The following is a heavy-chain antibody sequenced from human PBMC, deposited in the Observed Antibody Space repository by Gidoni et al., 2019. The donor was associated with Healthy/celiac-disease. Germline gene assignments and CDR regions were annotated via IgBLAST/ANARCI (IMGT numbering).Heavy chain of an antibody. V-gene: IGHV3-48*03. CDR3: ARVPYDILTGYSGGIDY. CDR2: ISSSGSTI. J-gene: IGHJ4*02. Sequence: EVQLVESGGGLVQPGGYLRLSCAASGFTFSSYEMNWVRQAPGKGLEWVSYISSSGSTIYYADSVKGRFTISRDNAKNSLYLQMNSLRAEDTAVYYCARVPYDILTGYSGGIDYWGQGTLVTVSS. D-gene: IGHD3-9*01. CDR1: GFTFSSYE.